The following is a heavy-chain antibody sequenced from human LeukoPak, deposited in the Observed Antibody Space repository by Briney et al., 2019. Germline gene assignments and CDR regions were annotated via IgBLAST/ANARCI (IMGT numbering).Heavy chain of an antibody. CDR1: GFTFSNYA. D-gene: IGHD1-1*01. CDR3: ARGGGTDAFDI. Sequence: GGSLRLSCAASGFTFSNYAMTWVRQAPGQGLEWVSVIYSAGSTYYADSVKGRFSISRDNSNNTLYLQMHSLRVDDTAVYYCARGGGTDAFDIWGPGTMVTVSS. V-gene: IGHV3-53*01. CDR2: IYSAGST. J-gene: IGHJ3*02.